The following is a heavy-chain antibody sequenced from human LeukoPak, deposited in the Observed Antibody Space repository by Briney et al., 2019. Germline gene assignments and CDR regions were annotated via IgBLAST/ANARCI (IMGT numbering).Heavy chain of an antibody. J-gene: IGHJ6*02. CDR2: IYYSGST. CDR3: ARARGVVVAAEYYYYGMDV. D-gene: IGHD2-15*01. CDR1: GGSISSYY. Sequence: SETLSLTCTVSGGSISSYYWSWIRQPPGKGLEWIGYIYYSGSTNYNPSLKSRVTISADTSKNQFSLKLSSVTAADTAMYYCARARGVVVAAEYYYYGMDVWGQGTTVTVSS. V-gene: IGHV4-59*01.